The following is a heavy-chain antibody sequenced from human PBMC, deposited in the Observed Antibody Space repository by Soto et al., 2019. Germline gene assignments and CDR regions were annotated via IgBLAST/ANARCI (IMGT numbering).Heavy chain of an antibody. CDR2: INGYNGNK. Sequence: QVHLVQSGPEVKMPGASLKVSCKASGYTFTSYGITWVRQAPGQGLEGMGWINGYNGNKKYEQKLQGRVTMTTDTSTSTAFMELRSLRSDDTAVYYCARYFVNDYGDPGWLDPWGQGTLVTVSS. V-gene: IGHV1-18*01. CDR3: ARYFVNDYGDPGWLDP. CDR1: GYTFTSYG. J-gene: IGHJ5*02. D-gene: IGHD4-17*01.